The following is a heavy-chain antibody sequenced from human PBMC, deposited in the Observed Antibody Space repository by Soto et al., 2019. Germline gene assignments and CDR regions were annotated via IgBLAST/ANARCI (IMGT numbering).Heavy chain of an antibody. CDR3: AKDQGIAASHGVD. CDR1: GFTFNNYG. V-gene: IGHV3-30*18. Sequence: QVQLVESEGGVVQPGTSLRLSCAASGFTFNNYGMHWVRQAPGTGQEWVATISNDGRDKYYADSVKGRLTISRDNSKNTLYLQMNSLRAEDTAVYYCAKDQGIAASHGVDWGQGTLVTVSS. D-gene: IGHD6-13*01. J-gene: IGHJ3*01. CDR2: ISNDGRDK.